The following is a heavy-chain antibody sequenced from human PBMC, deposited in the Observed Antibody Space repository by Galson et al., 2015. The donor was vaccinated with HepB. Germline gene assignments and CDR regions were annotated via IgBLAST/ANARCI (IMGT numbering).Heavy chain of an antibody. V-gene: IGHV5-51*03. J-gene: IGHJ6*02. CDR3: ARSIYGDSKRYYYYGMDV. Sequence: QSGAEVKKPGESLKISCKGSGYSFTSYWIGWVRQMPGKGLEWMGIIYPGDSDTRYSPSFQGQVTISADKSISTAYLQWSSLKASDTAMYYCARSIYGDSKRYYYYGMDVWGQGTTVTVSS. CDR1: GYSFTSYW. D-gene: IGHD4-17*01. CDR2: IYPGDSDT.